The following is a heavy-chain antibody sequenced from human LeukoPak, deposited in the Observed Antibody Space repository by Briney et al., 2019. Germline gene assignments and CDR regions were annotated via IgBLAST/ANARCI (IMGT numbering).Heavy chain of an antibody. CDR1: GFSVSSNY. D-gene: IGHD6-6*01. V-gene: IGHV3-53*01. CDR2: IYSGGST. J-gene: IGHJ4*02. CDR3: GRVAFRSSSYISGIDY. Sequence: GGSLRLSCAASGFSVSSNYMSWVRQAPGKGLEWVSVIYSGGSTYYADSVKRRFATSRDNSKNTLYLQMNSLTADDTPRYYCGRVAFRSSSYISGIDYWGQGTLVTVSS.